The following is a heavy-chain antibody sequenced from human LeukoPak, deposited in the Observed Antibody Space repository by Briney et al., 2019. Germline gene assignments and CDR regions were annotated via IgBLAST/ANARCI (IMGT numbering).Heavy chain of an antibody. CDR1: EFTVSRNY. Sequence: GSLRLSCTASEFTVSRNYMLWVRQAPGKGLEWVSLIFSNGDTHYADSVKGRFTISRDTSKNTVSLQMNSLRVEDTAMYYCTRNQMNYWGQGTLVTVSS. CDR2: IFSNGDT. J-gene: IGHJ4*02. D-gene: IGHD5-24*01. V-gene: IGHV3-53*01. CDR3: TRNQMNY.